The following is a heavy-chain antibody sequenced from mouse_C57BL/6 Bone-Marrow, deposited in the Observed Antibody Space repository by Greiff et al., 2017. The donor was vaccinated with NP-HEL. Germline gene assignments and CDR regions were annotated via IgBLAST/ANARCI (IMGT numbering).Heavy chain of an antibody. D-gene: IGHD1-1*02. Sequence: EVKLVESGGGLVQPGGSLSLSCAASGFTFTDYYMSWVRQPPGKALEWLGFIRNKANGYTTEYSASVKGRFTISRDNSQSILYLQMNALSAEDSATYYCARSGSGYAMDYWGQGTSVTVSS. J-gene: IGHJ4*01. CDR3: ARSGSGYAMDY. CDR1: GFTFTDYY. CDR2: IRNKANGYTT. V-gene: IGHV7-3*01.